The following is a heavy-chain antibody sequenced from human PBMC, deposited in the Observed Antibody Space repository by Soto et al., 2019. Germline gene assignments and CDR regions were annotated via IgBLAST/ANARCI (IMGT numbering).Heavy chain of an antibody. J-gene: IGHJ5*02. CDR3: AREKGGYYDSSGYPRGGFDP. CDR1: GYTFTSYY. Sequence: QVQLVQSGAEVKKPGASVKVSCKASGYTFTSYYMHWVRQAPGQGLEWMGIINPSGGSTSYAQKFQGRVTMTRDTSTSTVYMELSSLRSEDTAVYYCAREKGGYYDSSGYPRGGFDPWGQGTLVTVSS. CDR2: INPSGGST. V-gene: IGHV1-46*03. D-gene: IGHD3-22*01.